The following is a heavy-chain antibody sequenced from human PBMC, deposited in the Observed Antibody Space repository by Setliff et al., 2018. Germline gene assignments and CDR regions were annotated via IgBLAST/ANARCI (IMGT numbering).Heavy chain of an antibody. Sequence: GASVKVSCKASGYTFTAYYIHWVRQAPGQGLEWMGWINPNAGNINYIQKFQGRVTMTRDTSISTAYMGLRRLKSDDTAMYYCARDLIAVAATTAFDIWGQGTMVTVSS. CDR2: INPNAGNI. J-gene: IGHJ3*02. CDR1: GYTFTAYY. V-gene: IGHV1-2*02. D-gene: IGHD6-19*01. CDR3: ARDLIAVAATTAFDI.